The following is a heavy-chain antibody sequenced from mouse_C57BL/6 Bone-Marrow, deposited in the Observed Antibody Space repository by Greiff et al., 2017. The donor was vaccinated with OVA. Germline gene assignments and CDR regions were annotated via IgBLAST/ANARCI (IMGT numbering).Heavy chain of an antibody. CDR2: ISPGGGYT. V-gene: IGHV5-6*01. J-gene: IGHJ3*01. Sequence: EVQLMESGGDLVKPGASLKLSCAASGFTFSGYGMYWVRQTPDKRLEWVATISPGGGYTYYPDSVKGRFTLSRDNAKNTLYLQMSSLKSEDTAMYYCARHHCNSWFAYWGQGTLVTVSA. CDR3: ARHHCNSWFAY. CDR1: GFTFSGYG. D-gene: IGHD1-2*01.